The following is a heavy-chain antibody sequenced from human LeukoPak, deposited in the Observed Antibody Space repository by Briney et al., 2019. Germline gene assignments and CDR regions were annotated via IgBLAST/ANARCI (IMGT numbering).Heavy chain of an antibody. J-gene: IGHJ3*02. D-gene: IGHD6-6*01. CDR1: GLRFSSYA. CDR2: ISGTGDST. V-gene: IGHV3-23*01. Sequence: GGSLRLSCAASGLRFSSYAMSWVRQAPGKGLEWVSAISGTGDSTYYADSVKGRFTIFRDNSKNTLYLQMNSLRAEDTAVYYCAKHLFGDGSSSPLDGFDIWGQGTMVTVSS. CDR3: AKHLFGDGSSSPLDGFDI.